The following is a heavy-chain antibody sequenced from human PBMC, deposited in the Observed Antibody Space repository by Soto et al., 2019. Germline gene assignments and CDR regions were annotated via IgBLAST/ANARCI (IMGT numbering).Heavy chain of an antibody. D-gene: IGHD6-6*01. CDR2: INAGNGNT. CDR3: ARKGSSSDSDFDY. CDR1: GYTFTSYA. J-gene: IGHJ4*02. Sequence: ASVKVSCKASGYTFTSYAMHWVRQAPGQRLEWMGWINAGNGNTKYSQKFQGRVTITRDTSASTAYMELSSLRSEDTAVYYCARKGSSSDSDFDYWGQGTLVTVSS. V-gene: IGHV1-3*01.